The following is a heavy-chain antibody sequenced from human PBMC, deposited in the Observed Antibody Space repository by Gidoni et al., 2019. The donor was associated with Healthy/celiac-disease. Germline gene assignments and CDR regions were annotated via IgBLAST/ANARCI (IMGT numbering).Heavy chain of an antibody. CDR3: ARGKVDTAMVIVY. D-gene: IGHD5-18*01. CDR2: INAGNGNT. V-gene: IGHV1-3*01. Sequence: QVQLVQSGAEVKKPGASVKVSCKASGYTFTSYAMHWVRQAPGQRLEWMGWINAGNGNTKYSQKFQGRVTITRDTSASTAYMELSSLRSEDTAVYYCARGKVDTAMVIVYWGQGTLVTVSS. J-gene: IGHJ4*02. CDR1: GYTFTSYA.